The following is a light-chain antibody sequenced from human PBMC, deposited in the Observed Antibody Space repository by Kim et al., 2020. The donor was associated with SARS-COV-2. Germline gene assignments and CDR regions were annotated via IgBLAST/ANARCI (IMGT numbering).Light chain of an antibody. CDR1: RSNIGSNY. CDR3: AAWDDSLSVHYV. V-gene: IGLV1-47*01. CDR2: ENY. J-gene: IGLJ1*01. Sequence: QRFTISCSGSRSNIGSNYVYWYQQLPGAAPKLLIYENYQRPSGVPDRFSGSKSGTSASLAISGLRSEDEADYYCAAWDDSLSVHYVFGTGTKVTVL.